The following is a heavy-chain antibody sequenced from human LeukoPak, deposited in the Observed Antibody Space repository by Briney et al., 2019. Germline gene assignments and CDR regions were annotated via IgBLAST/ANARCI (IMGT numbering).Heavy chain of an antibody. CDR3: ARGGGLDV. J-gene: IGHJ6*02. V-gene: IGHV3-7*03. D-gene: IGHD3-16*01. CDR2: INHNGNVN. CDR1: GFTFSSYW. Sequence: GGSLRLSCAASGFTFSSYWMNWARQAPGKGLEWVASINHNGNVNYYVDSVRGRFTISRDNAKNSLYLQMSNLRAEDTAVYFCARGGGLDVWGQGATVTVSS.